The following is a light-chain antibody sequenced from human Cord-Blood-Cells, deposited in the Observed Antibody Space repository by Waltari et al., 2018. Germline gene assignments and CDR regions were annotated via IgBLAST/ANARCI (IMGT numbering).Light chain of an antibody. CDR2: AAS. CDR1: QSISSY. Sequence: DIQMTQSPSSLSASVGDRVTITFRASQSISSYLNWYQQKPGKAPKLLIYAASSLQSGVPSRFSGSGSGTDFTLTISSLQPEDFATYYCQQSYSTPPRTFGQGP. V-gene: IGKV1-39*01. J-gene: IGKJ1*01. CDR3: QQSYSTPPRT.